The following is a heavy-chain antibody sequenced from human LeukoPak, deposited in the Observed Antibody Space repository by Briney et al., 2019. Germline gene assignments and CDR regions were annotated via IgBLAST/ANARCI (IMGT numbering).Heavy chain of an antibody. V-gene: IGHV3-74*01. CDR2: INSDGSYT. Sequence: GGSLTLSCAASGFTFSTYAMHWVRQAPGKGLVWVSSINSDGSYTVYADSVKGRFTISRDNAKNTLYLQMNSLRTEDTAVYYCARWASSTWYYGMDVWGQGTTVIVSS. CDR3: ARWASSTWYYGMDV. J-gene: IGHJ6*02. D-gene: IGHD6-13*01. CDR1: GFTFSTYA.